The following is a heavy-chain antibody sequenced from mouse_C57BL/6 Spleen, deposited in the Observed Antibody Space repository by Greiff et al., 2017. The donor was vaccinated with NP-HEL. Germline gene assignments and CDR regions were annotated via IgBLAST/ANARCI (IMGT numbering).Heavy chain of an antibody. CDR2: ISSGGSYT. CDR3: AGPLLDSSGLGFAY. Sequence: EVKVVESGGDLVKPGGSLKLSCAASGFTFSSYGMSWVRQTPDKRLEWVATISSGGSYTYYPDSVKGRFTISRDNATNTLYLRMSSLKSEDTAMYYCAGPLLDSSGLGFAYWGKGTLVTVSA. V-gene: IGHV5-6*01. CDR1: GFTFSSYG. J-gene: IGHJ3*01. D-gene: IGHD3-2*02.